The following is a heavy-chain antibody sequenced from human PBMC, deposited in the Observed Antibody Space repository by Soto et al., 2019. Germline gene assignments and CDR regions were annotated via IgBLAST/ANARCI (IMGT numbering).Heavy chain of an antibody. CDR1: GGSFSGYY. D-gene: IGHD3-16*01. CDR2: INHSGST. Sequence: QVQLQQWGAGLLKPSETLSLTCAVYGGSFSGYYWTWIRQPPGTGLEWIGEINHSGSTNYNPSLKRRVTISVDTSKNQFSLKLTSVSAADTAVYYCARDKITGLCDYWGQGTLVTVSS. J-gene: IGHJ4*02. V-gene: IGHV4-34*01. CDR3: ARDKITGLCDY.